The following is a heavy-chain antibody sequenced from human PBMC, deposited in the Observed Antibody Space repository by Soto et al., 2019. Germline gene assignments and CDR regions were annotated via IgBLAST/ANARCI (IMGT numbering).Heavy chain of an antibody. CDR2: INYSGSN. CDR1: DGYCSTYY. J-gene: IGHJ3*02. D-gene: IGHD6-19*01. Sequence: PSGTLSLTCAVDDGYCSTYYWNWIRQSPGKGLEWIGKINYSGSNNYNPSLKSRVTISIDMSKNQVSLKLTSVTAADTAVYFCARGGSSDWQVAFDIWGQGTTVTVSS. CDR3: ARGGSSDWQVAFDI. V-gene: IGHV4-34*01.